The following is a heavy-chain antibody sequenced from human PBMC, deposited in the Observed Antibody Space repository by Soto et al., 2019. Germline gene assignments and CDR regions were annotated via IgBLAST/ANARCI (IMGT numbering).Heavy chain of an antibody. Sequence: QVQLQQWGAGLLKPSETLSLTCAVYGGSFSGYYWSWIRQPPGKGLEWIGEINHSGSTNYNPSLKXRXTISVDTYKNQFSLKLSSVTAADTAVYYCARAPGSYWGQGTLVTVSS. CDR1: GGSFSGYY. CDR2: INHSGST. CDR3: ARAPGSY. D-gene: IGHD1-26*01. V-gene: IGHV4-34*01. J-gene: IGHJ4*02.